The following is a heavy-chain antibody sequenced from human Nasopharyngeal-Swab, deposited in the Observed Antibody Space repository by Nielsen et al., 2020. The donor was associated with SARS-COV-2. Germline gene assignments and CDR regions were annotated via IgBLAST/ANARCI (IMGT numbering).Heavy chain of an antibody. CDR3: ATLTVGGNNWFDP. CDR2: IDPRDSYT. V-gene: IGHV5-10-1*01. D-gene: IGHD4-23*01. Sequence: VRQMPGKGLEWMGRIDPRDSYTNYSPSFQGHVTISADKSISTAYLQWSSLKASDTAMYYCATLTVGGNNWFDPWGQGTLVTVSS. J-gene: IGHJ5*02.